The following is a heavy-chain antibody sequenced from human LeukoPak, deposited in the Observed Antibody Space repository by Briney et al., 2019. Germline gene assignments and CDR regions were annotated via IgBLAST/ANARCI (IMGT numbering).Heavy chain of an antibody. CDR2: INPNSGGT. V-gene: IGHV1-2*02. D-gene: IGHD3-3*01. Sequence: ASVKVSCKASGYTFTGYYMHWVRQAPRQGLEWMGWINPNSGGTNYAQKFQGRVTMTRDTSISTAYMELSRLRSDDTAVYYCAREPYYDFWSGYCRYFDYWGQGTLVTVSS. CDR1: GYTFTGYY. CDR3: AREPYYDFWSGYCRYFDY. J-gene: IGHJ4*02.